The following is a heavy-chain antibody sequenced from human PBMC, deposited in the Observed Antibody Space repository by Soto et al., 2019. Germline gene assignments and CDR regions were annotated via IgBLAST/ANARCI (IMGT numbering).Heavy chain of an antibody. CDR2: IIPYYNTL. J-gene: IGHJ4*02. CDR1: EGTFNSYA. CDR3: ASGASRWYPYYLAS. D-gene: IGHD6-13*01. V-gene: IGHV1-69*01. Sequence: QAQVVQSGAEVRKPGSSVKLSCKASEGTFNSYAIAWVRQAPGQGLEWMGGIIPYYNTLNYAHKFEDRVTITAADPTNTGKLKLTSLRSDDTAVHFCASGASRWYPYYLASWAQGTLVTVSS.